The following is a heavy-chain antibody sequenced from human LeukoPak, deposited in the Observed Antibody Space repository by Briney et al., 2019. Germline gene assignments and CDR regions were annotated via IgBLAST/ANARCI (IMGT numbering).Heavy chain of an antibody. CDR1: GFTFSSYP. CDR2: IRSESDSA. V-gene: IGHV3-48*01. J-gene: IGHJ4*02. Sequence: GGSLRLSCAASGFTFSSYPMNWVRLAPGKGLEWISNIRSESDSATYADSVKGRFTISRDNAKNSLYLQINSLRAEDTAVYYCVRDLNWAFDYWGQGTLVTVSS. CDR3: VRDLNWAFDY. D-gene: IGHD3-16*01.